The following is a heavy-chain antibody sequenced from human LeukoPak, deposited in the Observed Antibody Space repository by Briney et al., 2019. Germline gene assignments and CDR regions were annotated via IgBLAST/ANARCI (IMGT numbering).Heavy chain of an antibody. CDR2: INNSGST. CDR3: ARAPGSAYNAYYFDY. D-gene: IGHD1-1*01. CDR1: GGSFSGYY. Sequence: SETLSLTCAVYGGSFSGYYWSWIRQPPGKGLEWIGEINNSGSTNYNPSLKSRVTISVDTSKNLISLKLSSVTAADTAVYYCARAPGSAYNAYYFDYWGQGTLVTVSS. V-gene: IGHV4-34*01. J-gene: IGHJ4*02.